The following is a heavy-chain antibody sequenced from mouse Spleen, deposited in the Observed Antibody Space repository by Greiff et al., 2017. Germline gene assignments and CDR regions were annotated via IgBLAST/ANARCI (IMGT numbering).Heavy chain of an antibody. CDR2: IYPRSGNT. Sequence: LVESGAELARPGASVKLSCKASGYTFTSYGISWVKQRTGQGLEWIGEIYPRSGNTYYNEKFKGKATLTADKSSSTAYMELRSLTSEDSAVYFCAREEILRYFDVWGTGTTVTVSS. CDR3: AREEILRYFDV. D-gene: IGHD1-1*01. V-gene: IGHV1-81*01. J-gene: IGHJ1*03. CDR1: GYTFTSYG.